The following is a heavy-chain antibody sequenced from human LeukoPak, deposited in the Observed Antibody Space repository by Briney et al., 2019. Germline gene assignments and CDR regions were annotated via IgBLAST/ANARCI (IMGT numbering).Heavy chain of an antibody. J-gene: IGHJ5*02. CDR2: IYYSGST. D-gene: IGHD2-2*01. Sequence: SETLSLTCTVSGGSISSGDYYWSWIRQPPGKGLEWIGYIYYSGSTYYNPSLKSRVTISVDTSKNQFSLKLSSVTAADTAVYYCARGSPIVVVPAVPPGLFDPWGQGTLVTVSS. CDR3: ARGSPIVVVPAVPPGLFDP. V-gene: IGHV4-30-4*08. CDR1: GGSISSGDYY.